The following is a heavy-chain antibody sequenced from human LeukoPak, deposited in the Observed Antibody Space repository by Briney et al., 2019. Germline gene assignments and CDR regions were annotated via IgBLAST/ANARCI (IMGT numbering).Heavy chain of an antibody. CDR3: ARGLGDRGVIRRPVYYYYMDV. J-gene: IGHJ6*03. D-gene: IGHD3-10*01. V-gene: IGHV1-8*01. CDR1: GYTLTGYD. Sequence: GASVKVSCKASGYTLTGYDINWVRQATGQGLEWMGWMNPNSGNTGYAQKFQGRVTMTRNTSISTAYMELSSLRSEDTAVYYCARGLGDRGVIRRPVYYYYMDVWGKGTTVTVSS. CDR2: MNPNSGNT.